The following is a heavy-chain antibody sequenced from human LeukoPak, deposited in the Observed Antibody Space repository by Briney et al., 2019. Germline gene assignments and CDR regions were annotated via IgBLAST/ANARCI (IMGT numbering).Heavy chain of an antibody. D-gene: IGHD5-12*01. CDR1: GFTFSNYN. CDR3: AREALGYRGYDPDYFDS. J-gene: IGHJ4*02. V-gene: IGHV3-48*01. CDR2: ITSGSTTI. Sequence: GGSLRLSCAASGFTFSNYNMNWVRQAPGKGLEWVSYITSGSTTIYYADSVKGRFTISRDDSKNSLYLQMNSLRAEDTAVYYCAREALGYRGYDPDYFDSWGQGTLVIVSS.